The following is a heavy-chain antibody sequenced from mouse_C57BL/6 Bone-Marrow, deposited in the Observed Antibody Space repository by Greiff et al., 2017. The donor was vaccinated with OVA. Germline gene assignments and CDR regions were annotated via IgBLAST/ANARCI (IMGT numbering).Heavy chain of an antibody. CDR3: ARRIFFYFDY. Sequence: QVQLQQPGAELVKPGASVKLSCKASGYTFTSYWRKGVKKRPGQGLEWIGEIDPSESYTNYNQKFKGKATLTVDTSSSTAYMQLSSLTSEDSAVYYCARRIFFYFDYWGQGTTLTVSS. CDR2: IDPSESYT. CDR1: GYTFTSYW. J-gene: IGHJ2*01. V-gene: IGHV1-50*01.